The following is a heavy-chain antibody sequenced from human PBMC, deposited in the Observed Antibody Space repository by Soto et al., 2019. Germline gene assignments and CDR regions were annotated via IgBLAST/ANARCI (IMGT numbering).Heavy chain of an antibody. CDR3: ARTSYDSSGTAADP. J-gene: IGHJ5*02. V-gene: IGHV4-31*03. Sequence: QVQLQESGPGLVKPSQTLSLTCTVSGGSISSGNNYWSWIRQHPVKGLEWIGYIYYSGSTYYNTSLKSRVTISVDTSKNQFSLKLSSVTAADTAVYYCARTSYDSSGTAADPWGQGTLVTVSS. D-gene: IGHD3-22*01. CDR2: IYYSGST. CDR1: GGSISSGNNY.